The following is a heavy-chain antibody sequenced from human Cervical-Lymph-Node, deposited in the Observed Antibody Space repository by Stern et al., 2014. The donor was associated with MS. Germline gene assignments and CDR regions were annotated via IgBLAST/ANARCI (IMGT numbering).Heavy chain of an antibody. CDR3: ARETSRYCNGLSCPGFDP. Sequence: QVQLQESGPGLVKPSQTLSLTCTVSGDSISSGGFYWSWIRQHPEKGLEWIGYIYYTGTNNYNPSVKSRVTMSGDTSKNQFSLKLSSVTAADTAVYYCARETSRYCNGLSCPGFDPWGQGTLVTVSS. CDR1: GDSISSGGFY. CDR2: IYYTGTN. J-gene: IGHJ5*02. V-gene: IGHV4-31*02. D-gene: IGHD2-2*01.